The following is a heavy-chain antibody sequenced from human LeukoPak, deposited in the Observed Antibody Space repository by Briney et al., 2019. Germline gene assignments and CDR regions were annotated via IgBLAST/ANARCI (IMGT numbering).Heavy chain of an antibody. D-gene: IGHD2-2*02. CDR2: ISGSGSYI. Sequence: GGSLRLSCAASGFAFSSYSMNWVRQAPGKGLEWVSSISGSGSYIYYADSVKGRFTISRDNAKNSLYLQMNSLRAEDTAVYYCARGAAGYCSSTTCYTPFDYWGQGTLVTVSS. CDR1: GFAFSSYS. CDR3: ARGAAGYCSSTTCYTPFDY. V-gene: IGHV3-21*01. J-gene: IGHJ4*02.